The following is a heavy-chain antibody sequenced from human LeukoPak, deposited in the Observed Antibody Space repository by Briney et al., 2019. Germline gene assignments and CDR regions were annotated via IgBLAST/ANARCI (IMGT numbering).Heavy chain of an antibody. V-gene: IGHV1-18*01. CDR1: GYTFTSYG. CDR2: ISAYNGNT. J-gene: IGHJ4*02. D-gene: IGHD3-10*01. Sequence: ASVKVSCKASGYTFTSYGISWVRQAPGQGLEWMGWISAYNGNTNYAQKLQGRVTMTTDTSTSTAYMELRILRSDDTAVYYCARQYTMVRGVIHPFDYWGQGTLVTVSS. CDR3: ARQYTMVRGVIHPFDY.